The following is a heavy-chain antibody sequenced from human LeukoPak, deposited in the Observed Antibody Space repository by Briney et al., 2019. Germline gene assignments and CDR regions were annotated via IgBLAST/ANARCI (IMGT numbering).Heavy chain of an antibody. D-gene: IGHD3-22*01. Sequence: SDTLSLTCTVSGDSITSDTYYWGWIRPPPGQELEWIGTIYYSGSTYYNPSLKSRVTISVDTSKNQFSLKLSSVTAAETAAYYCARVGTYYYDSSGNSTGWFAPWGQATLVTVSS. J-gene: IGHJ5*02. CDR1: GDSITSDTYY. CDR3: ARVGTYYYDSSGNSTGWFAP. CDR2: IYYSGST. V-gene: IGHV4-39*07.